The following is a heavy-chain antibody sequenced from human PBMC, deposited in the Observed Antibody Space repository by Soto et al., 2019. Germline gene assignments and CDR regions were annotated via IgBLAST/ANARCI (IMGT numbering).Heavy chain of an antibody. CDR1: GFPLSTSGVG. V-gene: IGHV2-5*02. CDR2: IYWDDDK. D-gene: IGHD3-3*01. CDR3: AHYYDFWSGYADYYYGMDA. J-gene: IGHJ6*02. Sequence: FGATLVYPTQTLTLTCTFSGFPLSTSGVGVGWIRQPPGKALEWLALIYWDDDKRYSPSLKSRLTITKDTSKNQVVLTMTNMDPVDTATYYCAHYYDFWSGYADYYYGMDAWGQGTTVTVSS.